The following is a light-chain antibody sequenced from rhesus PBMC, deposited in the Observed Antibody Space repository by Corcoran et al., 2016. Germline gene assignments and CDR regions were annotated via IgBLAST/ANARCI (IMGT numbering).Light chain of an antibody. CDR2: KAS. V-gene: IGKV1-74*01. CDR1: ENVNKY. CDR3: QPGYGTPLT. Sequence: DIQMTQSPSSLAASVGDRVTITCRASENVNKYLNWYQQKQGKAPKLLIYKASTLESGVPSRLRGSGSGTDYVVNMSSLQPEDGAIYACQPGYGTPLTVGGGTKVELK. J-gene: IGKJ4*01.